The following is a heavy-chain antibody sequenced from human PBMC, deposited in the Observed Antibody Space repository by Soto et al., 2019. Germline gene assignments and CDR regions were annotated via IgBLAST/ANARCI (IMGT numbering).Heavy chain of an antibody. D-gene: IGHD2-15*01. V-gene: IGHV3-23*01. CDR3: AKSPAPGIVVIGWIDP. Sequence: GGSLRLSCGASGFTFSDYAMSWVRQGPGKGLEWVSTISGSGGSTYYADSVKGRFTISRDNSKGTLNLQMNSLRAEDTAVYYCAKSPAPGIVVIGWIDPWGQGTRVTVSS. J-gene: IGHJ5*02. CDR1: GFTFSDYA. CDR2: ISGSGGST.